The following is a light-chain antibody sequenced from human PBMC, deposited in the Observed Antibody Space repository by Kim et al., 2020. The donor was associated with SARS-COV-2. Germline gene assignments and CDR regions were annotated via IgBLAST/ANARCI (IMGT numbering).Light chain of an antibody. CDR2: DAS. CDR1: QSVSSY. Sequence: LSPGESATLSCRASQSVSSYLAWYQQKPGQAPRLLIYDASNRATGIPARFSGSGSGTDFTLTISSLEPEDFAVYYCQQRSNWPRGTFGGGTKLEIK. CDR3: QQRSNWPRGT. J-gene: IGKJ4*01. V-gene: IGKV3-11*01.